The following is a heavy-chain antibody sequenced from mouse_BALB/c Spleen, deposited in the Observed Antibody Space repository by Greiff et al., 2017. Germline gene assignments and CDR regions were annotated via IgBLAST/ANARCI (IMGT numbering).Heavy chain of an antibody. CDR3: ARDLYGNWNYFDY. CDR1: GFSLTSYG. CDR2: IWAGGST. J-gene: IGHJ2*01. D-gene: IGHD2-1*01. Sequence: QVQLQQSGPGLVAPSQSLSITCTVSGFSLTSYGVHWVRQPPGKGLEWLGVIWAGGSTNYNSALMSRLSISKDNSKSQVFLKMNSLQTDDTAMYYCARDLYGNWNYFDYWGQGTTLTVSS. V-gene: IGHV2-9*02.